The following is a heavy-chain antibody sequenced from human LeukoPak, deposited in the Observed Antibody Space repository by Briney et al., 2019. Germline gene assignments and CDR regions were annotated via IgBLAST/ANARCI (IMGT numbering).Heavy chain of an antibody. CDR1: GFTFSDYY. D-gene: IGHD6-19*01. CDR3: AREDAVAGPLIY. J-gene: IGHJ4*02. Sequence: PGGSLRLSCAASGFTFSDYYMSWIRQAPGKGLEWVSYISSSSSYTNYADSVKGRFTISRDNAKNSLYLQMNSLGAEDTAVYYCAREDAVAGPLIYWGQGTLVTVSS. V-gene: IGHV3-11*05. CDR2: ISSSSSYT.